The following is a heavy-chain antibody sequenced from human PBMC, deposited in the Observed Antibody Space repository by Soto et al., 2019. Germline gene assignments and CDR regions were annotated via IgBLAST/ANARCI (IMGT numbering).Heavy chain of an antibody. CDR1: GYTFTSYF. Sequence: ASVKVSCKASGYTFTSYFMHWVRQAPGQGLEWMGIINPSGGSTNYVQKFQGRVTMTRDTSTSTVYMELSSLRSEAMAVYYFARVRGFSNHNTYLDYWGRGSLVTFSS. D-gene: IGHD3-10*01. CDR2: INPSGGST. J-gene: IGHJ4*02. CDR3: ARVRGFSNHNTYLDY. V-gene: IGHV1-46*01.